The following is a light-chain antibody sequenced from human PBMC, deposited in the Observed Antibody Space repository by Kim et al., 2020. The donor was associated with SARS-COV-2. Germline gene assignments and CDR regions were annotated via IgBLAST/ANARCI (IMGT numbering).Light chain of an antibody. J-gene: IGLJ2*01. Sequence: QSALTQPPSVSAASGQKVTISCSGRTSNIGNDYVSWYQQVPGTAPKLLIYANDKRPSGIPDRFSGSKSGTSATLGITGLQIGDEADYYCGTWDSRLNVGVFGGGTQLTVL. V-gene: IGLV1-51*01. CDR2: AND. CDR3: GTWDSRLNVGV. CDR1: TSNIGNDY.